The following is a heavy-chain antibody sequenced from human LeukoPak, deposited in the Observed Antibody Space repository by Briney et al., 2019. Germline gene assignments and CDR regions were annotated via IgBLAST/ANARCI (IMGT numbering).Heavy chain of an antibody. D-gene: IGHD3-22*01. CDR1: GFTFSNLW. Sequence: GGSLRLSCTASGFTFSNLWMGWVRQAPGKGLEWVSAIGADADSAYYADSVKGRFTISRDDSKNTLYLQMNSLRAEDTALYYCAKDDSGGYFPDFWGRGTLVTVSS. J-gene: IGHJ4*02. V-gene: IGHV3-23*01. CDR3: AKDDSGGYFPDF. CDR2: IGADADSA.